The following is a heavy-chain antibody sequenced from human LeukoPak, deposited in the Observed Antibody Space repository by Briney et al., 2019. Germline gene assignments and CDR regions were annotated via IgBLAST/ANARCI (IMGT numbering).Heavy chain of an antibody. V-gene: IGHV3-21*01. D-gene: IGHD6-13*01. CDR2: ISSSSSYI. J-gene: IGHJ5*02. CDR3: AREIAAAGTFRFDP. CDR1: GFTFCTYS. Sequence: PGGCLRLSCAASGFTFCTYSMNWVRQAPWKGLEWISSISSSSSYIYYADSVKGRFTISRDNAKNSLYLQMNSLRAEDTAVYYCAREIAAAGTFRFDPWGQGTLVTVSS.